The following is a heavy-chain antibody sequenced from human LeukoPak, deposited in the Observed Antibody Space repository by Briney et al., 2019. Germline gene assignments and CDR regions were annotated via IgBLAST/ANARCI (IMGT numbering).Heavy chain of an antibody. CDR3: ARDKAVTTEVTQYFQH. Sequence: ASVKVSCKASGYTFTNYGISWVRQAPGQGLEWMGWISACNGYTDYAQKLQFRVTMTTDTSTSTAYMELRSLRSDDTAVYYCARDKAVTTEVTQYFQHWGQGTLVTVSS. D-gene: IGHD4-23*01. CDR1: GYTFTNYG. V-gene: IGHV1-18*01. J-gene: IGHJ1*01. CDR2: ISACNGYT.